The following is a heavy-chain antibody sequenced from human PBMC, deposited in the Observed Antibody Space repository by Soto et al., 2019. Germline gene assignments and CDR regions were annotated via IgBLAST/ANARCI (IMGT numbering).Heavy chain of an antibody. CDR3: ARVRSNLFDY. D-gene: IGHD3-3*01. CDR1: GDSISTFY. Sequence: SETLSLTCTVSGDSISTFYWSWIRQPPGKGLEWIGYIHYSGSTNYNPSLKSQVIISVDTSKNQFSLKLSSVTAADTAVYFCARVRSNLFDYWREGTLVTVSS. J-gene: IGHJ4*02. V-gene: IGHV4-59*01. CDR2: IHYSGST.